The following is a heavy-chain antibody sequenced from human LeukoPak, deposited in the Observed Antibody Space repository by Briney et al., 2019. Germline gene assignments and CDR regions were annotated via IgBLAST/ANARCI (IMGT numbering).Heavy chain of an antibody. J-gene: IGHJ6*02. D-gene: IGHD3-22*01. Sequence: GGSLRLSCAASGFTFSDYYMSWIRQAPGKGLEWVSYISSSGSTIYYADSVKGRFTISRDNAKNSLYLQMNSLRAEDTAVYYCARGGYYYDSSGYFPAGYGMDVWGQGTTVTVSS. CDR1: GFTFSDYY. CDR2: ISSSGSTI. CDR3: ARGGYYYDSSGYFPAGYGMDV. V-gene: IGHV3-11*04.